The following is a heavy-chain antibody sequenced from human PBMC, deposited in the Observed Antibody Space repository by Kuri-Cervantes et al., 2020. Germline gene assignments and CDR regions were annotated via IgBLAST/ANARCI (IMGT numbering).Heavy chain of an antibody. Sequence: GESLKISCAASGFTFSSYAMSWVRQAPGKGLEWVSAISGSGGSTYYADSVKGRFTISRDNSKNTLYLQMNSLRDEDTAVYYCARDGDYYDSSGYSGPVFDYWGQGTLVTVSS. CDR2: ISGSGGST. J-gene: IGHJ4*02. D-gene: IGHD3-22*01. V-gene: IGHV3-23*01. CDR1: GFTFSSYA. CDR3: ARDGDYYDSSGYSGPVFDY.